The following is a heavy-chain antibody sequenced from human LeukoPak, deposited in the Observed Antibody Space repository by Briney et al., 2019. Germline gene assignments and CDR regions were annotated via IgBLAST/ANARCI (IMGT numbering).Heavy chain of an antibody. CDR3: ARAVGSSWYTFSQNYYYYYMDV. CDR2: MNPNSGNT. Sequence: GASVKVSCKASGYTFTSYYMHWVRQAPGQGLEWMGWMNPNSGNTGYAQKFQGRVTITRNTSISTAYMELSSLRSGDTAVYYCARAVGSSWYTFSQNYYYYYMDVWGKGTTVTVSS. D-gene: IGHD6-13*01. CDR1: GYTFTSYY. V-gene: IGHV1-8*03. J-gene: IGHJ6*03.